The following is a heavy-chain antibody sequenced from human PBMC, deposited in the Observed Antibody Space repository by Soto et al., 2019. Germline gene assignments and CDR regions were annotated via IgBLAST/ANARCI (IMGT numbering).Heavy chain of an antibody. CDR2: ISWDGGST. Sequence: GGSLRLSCAASGFTFDDYAMHWVRQAPGKGLEWVSLISWDGGSTYYADSVKGRFTISRDNSKNSLYLQMNSLRAEDTALYYCAKDVSSSSRYYYYGMDVWGQGTTVTVSS. V-gene: IGHV3-43D*04. CDR1: GFTFDDYA. J-gene: IGHJ6*02. D-gene: IGHD6-13*01. CDR3: AKDVSSSSRYYYYGMDV.